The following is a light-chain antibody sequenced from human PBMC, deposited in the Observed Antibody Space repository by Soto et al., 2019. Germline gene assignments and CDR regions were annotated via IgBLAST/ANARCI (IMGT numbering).Light chain of an antibody. Sequence: EIVMTQSPATLSVSPGERATLSCRASQSVNSNLAWYRQKPGQAPRLLISDASTRATGVPARFSGSGSGTEFTLTISSLQSEDSVIYYCQQYNFWPPLTFVGGTKVEIK. V-gene: IGKV3-15*01. CDR1: QSVNSN. CDR3: QQYNFWPPLT. CDR2: DAS. J-gene: IGKJ4*01.